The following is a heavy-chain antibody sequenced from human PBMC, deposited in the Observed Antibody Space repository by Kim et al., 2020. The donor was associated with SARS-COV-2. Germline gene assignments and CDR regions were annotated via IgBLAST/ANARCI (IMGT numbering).Heavy chain of an antibody. CDR3: ARDRKYSLDY. CDR2: IKEDGSKK. CDR1: GFSFSTNW. J-gene: IGHJ4*02. Sequence: GGSLRLSCVVSGFSFSTNWMSWVRQAPGKGLEWVAKIKEDGSKKYYVNSVEGRFTISRDNAKNSLYLQMNSLSAEDTAVYYCARDRKYSLDYWGQGTLVTVSS. D-gene: IGHD2-15*01. V-gene: IGHV3-7*01.